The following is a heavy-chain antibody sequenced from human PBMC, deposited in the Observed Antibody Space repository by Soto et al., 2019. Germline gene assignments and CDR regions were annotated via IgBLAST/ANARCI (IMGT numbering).Heavy chain of an antibody. CDR1: GAPISSNDYF. J-gene: IGHJ4*02. Sequence: QLQVQESGPGVVKPSETLALTCSVSGAPISSNDYFWAWIRQPPGRGLEFIASMHASGGTYHASSLKSRATMSLDTSKDQFSLKLQSVTAADTGTYYCAAIVVGATRHSDVDHWGQGTLVTVSS. D-gene: IGHD2-15*01. CDR3: AAIVVGATRHSDVDH. V-gene: IGHV4-39*01. CDR2: MHASGGT.